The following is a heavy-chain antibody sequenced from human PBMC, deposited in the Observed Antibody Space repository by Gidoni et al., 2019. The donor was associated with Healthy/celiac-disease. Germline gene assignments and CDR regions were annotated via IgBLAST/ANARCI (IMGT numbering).Heavy chain of an antibody. CDR2: ISYDGSNK. CDR1: GFTFSRYS. D-gene: IGHD3-22*01. CDR3: AKSYYDSSDFDY. Sequence: QVQLVESGGGVVQPGRSLRLSCAASGFTFSRYSMHWVRQAPGKGLEWVADISYDGSNKYYADSVKGRFTISRDNSKNTLYLQMNSLRAEDTAVYYCAKSYYDSSDFDYWGQGTLVTVSS. J-gene: IGHJ4*02. V-gene: IGHV3-30*18.